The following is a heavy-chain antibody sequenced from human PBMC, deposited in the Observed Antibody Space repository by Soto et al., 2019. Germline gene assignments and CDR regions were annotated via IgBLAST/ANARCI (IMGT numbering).Heavy chain of an antibody. Sequence: SETLSLTCAVSGGSISSGGYSWSWIRQPPGKGLEWIGYIYHSGSTCYNPSLKSRVTISVDRSKNQFSLKLSSVTAADTAVYYCARARGYYDSSGTANPTYFDYWGQGTLVTVSS. CDR3: ARARGYYDSSGTANPTYFDY. CDR1: GGSISSGGYS. D-gene: IGHD3-22*01. V-gene: IGHV4-30-2*01. J-gene: IGHJ4*02. CDR2: IYHSGST.